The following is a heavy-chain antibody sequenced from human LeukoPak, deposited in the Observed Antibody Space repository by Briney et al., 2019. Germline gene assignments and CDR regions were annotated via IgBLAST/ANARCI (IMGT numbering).Heavy chain of an antibody. CDR2: INPNSGGT. Sequence: GASVKVSCKASGYTFTGYYMHWVRQAPGQGLEWMGWINPNSGGTNYAQKFQGRVTMTRDTSISTAYMELSRLRSDDTAVYYCARDRDYDILTGYYNWFDPWGQGTLVTVSS. D-gene: IGHD3-9*01. V-gene: IGHV1-2*02. J-gene: IGHJ5*02. CDR3: ARDRDYDILTGYYNWFDP. CDR1: GYTFTGYY.